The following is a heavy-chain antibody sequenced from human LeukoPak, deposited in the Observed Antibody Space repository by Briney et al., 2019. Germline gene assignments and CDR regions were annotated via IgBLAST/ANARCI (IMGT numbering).Heavy chain of an antibody. Sequence: GGSLRLSCAASGFTFTTYWMSWVRQAPGKGLEWVSAISGSGGSTYYADSVKGRFTISRDNSKNTLYLQMNSLRAEDTAVYYCAKDRPGYYYDSSGLINAFDIWGRGTMVTVSS. V-gene: IGHV3-23*01. CDR2: ISGSGGST. CDR1: GFTFTTYW. J-gene: IGHJ3*02. CDR3: AKDRPGYYYDSSGLINAFDI. D-gene: IGHD3-22*01.